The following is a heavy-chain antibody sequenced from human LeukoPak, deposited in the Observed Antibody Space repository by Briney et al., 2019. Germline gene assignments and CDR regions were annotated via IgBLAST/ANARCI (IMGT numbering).Heavy chain of an antibody. CDR1: GFIFRSFW. Sequence: PGGSLRLSCTASGFIFRSFWKSWVRQAPGKRLEWVANIKQNGAEEYYLDSVKGRFTISRDNAKNSVYLQMSSLRVEDTAMYYCARYSAVSSPGPFDMWGQGTMVTVSS. D-gene: IGHD5/OR15-5a*01. CDR3: ARYSAVSSPGPFDM. CDR2: IKQNGAEE. V-gene: IGHV3-7*03. J-gene: IGHJ3*02.